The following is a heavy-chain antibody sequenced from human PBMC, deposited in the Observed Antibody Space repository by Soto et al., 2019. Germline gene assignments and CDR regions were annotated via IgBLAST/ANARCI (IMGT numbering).Heavy chain of an antibody. D-gene: IGHD4-17*01. CDR2: IYYNGST. J-gene: IGHJ4*02. Sequence: SETLSLTCTVSGGSISSYYWSWIRQPPGKGLEWIGYIYYNGSTNYNPSLKSRVTISVDTSKNQFSLKLSSVTAADTAVYYCARGVYGDYGYYYFDYWGQGTLVTVSS. V-gene: IGHV4-59*08. CDR1: GGSISSYY. CDR3: ARGVYGDYGYYYFDY.